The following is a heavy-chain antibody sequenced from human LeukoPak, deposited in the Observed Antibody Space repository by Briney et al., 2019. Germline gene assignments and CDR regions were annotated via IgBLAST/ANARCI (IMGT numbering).Heavy chain of an antibody. CDR3: AHSVALDYRSFDY. CDR2: IYWDGDS. CDR1: GFPISTHGVG. D-gene: IGHD4-11*01. V-gene: IGHV2-5*02. Sequence: SGPTLVXPTQTLTLTCTFSGFPISTHGVGVGWIRQPPGKALEWLALIYWDGDSRYSPSLRSRLTITKDASKNQVVLTVTDVDPVDTATYFCAHSVALDYRSFDYWGQGTLVTVSS. J-gene: IGHJ4*02.